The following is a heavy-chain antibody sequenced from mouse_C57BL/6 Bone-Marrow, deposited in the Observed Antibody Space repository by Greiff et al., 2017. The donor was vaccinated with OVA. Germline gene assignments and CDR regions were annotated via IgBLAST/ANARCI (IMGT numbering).Heavy chain of an antibody. Sequence: QVTLKESGPGILQPSQTLSLTCSFSGFSLSTFGMGVGWIRQPSGKGLEWLAHIWWDDDKYYNPVLKSRLTISKDTSKNQVFLKIANVDTADTATYYGARRQLRLHKSPYFDYWGQGTTLTVSS. CDR2: IWWDDDK. D-gene: IGHD3-2*02. CDR3: ARRQLRLHKSPYFDY. V-gene: IGHV8-8*01. J-gene: IGHJ2*01. CDR1: GFSLSTFGMG.